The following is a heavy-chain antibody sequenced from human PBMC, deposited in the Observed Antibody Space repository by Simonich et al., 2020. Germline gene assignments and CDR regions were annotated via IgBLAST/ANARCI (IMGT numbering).Heavy chain of an antibody. D-gene: IGHD3-10*01. V-gene: IGHV3-7*01. CDR1: GFTFSSYW. CDR3: ARDREVYGSGSYYNY. CDR2: IKQDGIEK. Sequence: EVQLVESGGGLVQPGGSLRLSCAASGFTFSSYWMSWVRQAPGKGLEWVANIKQDGIEKYYVDAVKCRFTISRDNAKNSLYLQMNSLRAEDTAVYYCARDREVYGSGSYYNYWGQGTLVTVSS. J-gene: IGHJ4*02.